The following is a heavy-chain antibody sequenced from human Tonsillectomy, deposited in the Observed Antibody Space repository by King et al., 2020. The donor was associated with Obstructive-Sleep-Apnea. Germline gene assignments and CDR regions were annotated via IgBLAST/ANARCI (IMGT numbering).Heavy chain of an antibody. Sequence: VQLQESGPGLVKPSETLSLTCTVSGGSISNYYWSWIRQPPGKGLEWIGYMYYSGNTNFNPSLKSRVTISADTSKIPFSLRLGSVTAADTAVYYCARHRGVEDYGGYGDYFDYWGQGTLVTVSS. V-gene: IGHV4-59*08. CDR3: ARHRGVEDYGGYGDYFDY. D-gene: IGHD5-12*01. J-gene: IGHJ4*02. CDR2: MYYSGNT. CDR1: GGSISNYY.